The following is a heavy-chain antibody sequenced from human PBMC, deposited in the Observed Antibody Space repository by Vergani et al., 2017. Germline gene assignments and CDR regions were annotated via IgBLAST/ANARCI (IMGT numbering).Heavy chain of an antibody. D-gene: IGHD3-10*01. J-gene: IGHJ6*03. Sequence: QVQLVQSGAEVEKPGASVKVSCKASGYTFTSYALHWVRPAPGQRLEWMGWINAGNGNTKYSQKFQCRVTITRDTSASTAYMELSSLRSEDTAVYYCARTLWFGERDYYYMDVWGKGTTVTVSS. CDR3: ARTLWFGERDYYYMDV. CDR2: INAGNGNT. CDR1: GYTFTSYA. V-gene: IGHV1-3*01.